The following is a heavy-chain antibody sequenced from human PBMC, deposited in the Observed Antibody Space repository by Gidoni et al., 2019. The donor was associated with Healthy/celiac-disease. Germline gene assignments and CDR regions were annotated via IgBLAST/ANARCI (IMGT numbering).Heavy chain of an antibody. V-gene: IGHV3-23*01. J-gene: IGHJ4*02. D-gene: IGHD2-2*01. Sequence: EVQLLESGGGLVQPGGSLRLSCAASGFTFSSYALSWVRQAPGKGLAWVSAISGSGGSTYYADPVKGRFTISRDNSKNTLYLQMNSLRAEDTAVYYCAKDIVVVPAAKDYWGQGTLVTVSS. CDR1: GFTFSSYA. CDR3: AKDIVVVPAAKDY. CDR2: ISGSGGST.